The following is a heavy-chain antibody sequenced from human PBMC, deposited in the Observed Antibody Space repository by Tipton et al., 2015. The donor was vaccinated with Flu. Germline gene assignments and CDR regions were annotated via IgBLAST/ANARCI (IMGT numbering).Heavy chain of an antibody. Sequence: TLSLTCSVSGDSIGSGYFLGWIRQPPGKGLEWIGNVHRTGSPYYNPSLRSRVIMTVDGAKNQFSLRLTSVTATDTAVYYCVRRDYSNYVSEPKNWFDPWGPGTLVTVSS. D-gene: IGHD4-11*01. CDR1: GDSIGSGYF. J-gene: IGHJ5*02. CDR2: VHRTGSP. CDR3: VRRDYSNYVSEPKNWFDP. V-gene: IGHV4-38-2*01.